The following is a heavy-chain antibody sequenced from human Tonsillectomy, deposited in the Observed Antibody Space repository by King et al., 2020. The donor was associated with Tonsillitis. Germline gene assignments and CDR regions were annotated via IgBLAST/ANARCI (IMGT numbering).Heavy chain of an antibody. CDR2: IHSDGTT. CDR1: GFIVSSNS. D-gene: IGHD1-7*01. CDR3: ARWVNWNYFYYFDY. V-gene: IGHV3-53*01. J-gene: IGHJ4*02. Sequence: VQLVESGGGLVQRGGSLRLSCASSGFIVSSNSMSCVRQAPGKGLEWVSFIHSDGTTYYADSVKGRFTMSIDNSKNTVYLQMNGLGVEDTAVYYCARWVNWNYFYYFDYWGQGTLVTVSS.